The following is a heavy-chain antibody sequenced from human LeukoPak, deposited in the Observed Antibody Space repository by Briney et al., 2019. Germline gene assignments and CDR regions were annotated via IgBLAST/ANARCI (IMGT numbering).Heavy chain of an antibody. D-gene: IGHD4/OR15-4a*01. CDR3: ARVIYGGNDPEDV. Sequence: GESLKISCKGSGFRFTSYWIAWVRQMPGKGLEWMGIIYPDDSDTKYSPSFQGQVTISADKSINPAYLQWSSLQASDTVMYYCARVIYGGNDPEDVWGKGTTVIVSS. CDR2: IYPDDSDT. V-gene: IGHV5-51*01. CDR1: GFRFTSYW. J-gene: IGHJ6*04.